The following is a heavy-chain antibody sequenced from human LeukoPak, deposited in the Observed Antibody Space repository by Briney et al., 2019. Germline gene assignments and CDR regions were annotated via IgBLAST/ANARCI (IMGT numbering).Heavy chain of an antibody. CDR1: GYTFISYY. V-gene: IGHV1-46*01. CDR2: INPSGGST. Sequence: ASVKVSCKASGYTFISYYMHWVRQAPGQGLEWLGIINPSGGSTTYAQKFQGRVTVTRDTSTSTVYMELSSLRSEDTAVYYCARVTTSDAFDIWGQGTMVTVSS. J-gene: IGHJ3*02. CDR3: ARVTTSDAFDI. D-gene: IGHD4-17*01.